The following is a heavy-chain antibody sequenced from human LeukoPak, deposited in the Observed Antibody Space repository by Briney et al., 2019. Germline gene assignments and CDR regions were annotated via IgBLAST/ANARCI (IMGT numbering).Heavy chain of an antibody. V-gene: IGHV1-69*04. D-gene: IGHD2-2*03. Sequence: ASVKVSCKASGGTFSSYAISWVRQAPGQGLEWMGRIIPILGIANYAQKFQGRVTITADKSTSTAYMELSSLRSEDTAVYYCAKGSLDTVVVPAARGLVDYWGQGTLVTVSS. CDR1: GGTFSSYA. J-gene: IGHJ4*02. CDR2: IIPILGIA. CDR3: AKGSLDTVVVPAARGLVDY.